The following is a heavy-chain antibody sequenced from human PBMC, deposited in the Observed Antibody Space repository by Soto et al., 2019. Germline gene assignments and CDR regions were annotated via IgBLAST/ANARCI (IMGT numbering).Heavy chain of an antibody. CDR1: GGSISSSSYY. V-gene: IGHV4-39*01. CDR3: ARRYGYSFDY. CDR2: IYYSGYT. D-gene: IGHD1-1*01. J-gene: IGHJ4*02. Sequence: SETLSLTCTVSGGSISSSSYYWGWIRQPPGKGLEWIGSIYYSGYTYYNPSLKSRVTISVDTSKNQFSLKLSSETAADTAVYYCARRYGYSFDYWGQGTLVTVSS.